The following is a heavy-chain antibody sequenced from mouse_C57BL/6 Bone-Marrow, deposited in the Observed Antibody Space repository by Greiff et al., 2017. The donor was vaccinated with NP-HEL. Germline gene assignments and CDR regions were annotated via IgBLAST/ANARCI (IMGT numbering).Heavy chain of an antibody. J-gene: IGHJ2*01. CDR2: IDPENGDT. CDR1: GFNIKDDY. D-gene: IGHD1-1*01. Sequence: EVMLVESGAELVRPGVSVKLSCTASGFNIKDDYMHWVKQRPEQGLEWIGWIDPENGDTEYASKFQGKATITADTSSNTAYLQLSSLTSEDTAVYYCTSYYGSGDYWGQGTTLTVSS. CDR3: TSYYGSGDY. V-gene: IGHV14-4*01.